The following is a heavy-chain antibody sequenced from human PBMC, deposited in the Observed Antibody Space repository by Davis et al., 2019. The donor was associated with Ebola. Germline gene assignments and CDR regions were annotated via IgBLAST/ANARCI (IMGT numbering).Heavy chain of an antibody. CDR1: GFTFSSYD. D-gene: IGHD1-26*01. V-gene: IGHV3-13*01. Sequence: PGGLLRPSCAAPGFTFSSYDMHWVRQVTGKGLELVSAIGIAGDTYYPGSVKGRFTISRENAKNSLYLQMNSLRAGDTAVYYFARAHFGRSSFDYWGQGTLVTVSS. CDR3: ARAHFGRSSFDY. CDR2: IGIAGDT. J-gene: IGHJ4*02.